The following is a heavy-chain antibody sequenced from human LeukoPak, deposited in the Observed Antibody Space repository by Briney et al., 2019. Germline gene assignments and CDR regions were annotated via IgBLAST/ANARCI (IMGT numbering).Heavy chain of an antibody. CDR2: IKGDGSHT. J-gene: IGHJ5*01. D-gene: IGHD3-9*01. Sequence: GGSLRLSCAASGFTFSSYAMSWVRQAPGKGLVWVSRIKGDGSHTIYADSVKGRFTISRDNAKNTLYLQMKSLRAEDTAVYYCVRDWDHFDFDSWGQGTLVTVFS. CDR1: GFTFSSYA. V-gene: IGHV3-74*01. CDR3: VRDWDHFDFDS.